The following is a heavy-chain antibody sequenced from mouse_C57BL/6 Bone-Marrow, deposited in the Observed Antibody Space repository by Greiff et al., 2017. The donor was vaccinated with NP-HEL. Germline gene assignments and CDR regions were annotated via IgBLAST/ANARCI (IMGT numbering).Heavy chain of an antibody. Sequence: EVKVVESGEGLVKPGGSLKLSCAASGFTFSSYAMSWVRQTPEKRLEWVAYISSGGDYIYYADTVKGRFTLSRDNARNTLYLQMSSLKSEDTAMYYCTRDILYYYAMDYWGQGTSVTVSS. J-gene: IGHJ4*01. CDR2: ISSGGDYI. CDR3: TRDILYYYAMDY. D-gene: IGHD2-3*01. CDR1: GFTFSSYA. V-gene: IGHV5-9-1*02.